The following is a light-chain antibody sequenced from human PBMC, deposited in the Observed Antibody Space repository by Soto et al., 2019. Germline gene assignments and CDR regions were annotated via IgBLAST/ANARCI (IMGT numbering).Light chain of an antibody. CDR3: SSYKSSSTLPDV. Sequence: QSALTQPASVSGSPGQSITISCTGTSSDVGGYNLVSWYQQYPDKAPKLMIFDVNTRPSGVSNRFSGSKSGNTASLTISGLQAEDEADYYCSSYKSSSTLPDVCGTGTKLTVL. CDR2: DVN. CDR1: SSDVGGYNL. J-gene: IGLJ1*01. V-gene: IGLV2-14*01.